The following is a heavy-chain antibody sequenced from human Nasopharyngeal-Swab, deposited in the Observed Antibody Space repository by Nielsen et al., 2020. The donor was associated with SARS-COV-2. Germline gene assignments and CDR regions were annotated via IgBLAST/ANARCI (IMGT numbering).Heavy chain of an antibody. J-gene: IGHJ1*01. V-gene: IGHV1-46*01. CDR3: ARGGDIVVVPAAIGYFQH. CDR2: INPSGGST. D-gene: IGHD2-2*01. Sequence: ASVKVSCKASGYTFTSYGISWVRQAPGQGLEWMGIINPSGGSTSYAQKFQGRVTMTRDTSTSTVYMELSSLRSEDTAVYYCARGGDIVVVPAAIGYFQHWGQGTLVTVSS. CDR1: GYTFTSYG.